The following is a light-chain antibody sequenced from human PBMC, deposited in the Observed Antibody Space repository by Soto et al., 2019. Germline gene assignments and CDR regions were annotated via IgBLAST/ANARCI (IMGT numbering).Light chain of an antibody. Sequence: QSALTQPASVSGSPGQSITISCTGTSSDIGGYKYVSWFQHHPGKAPKLMIYAVSNRPSGVSNRFSGSKSGNTASLTISGLQNEDEADYYCSSFTSISTWVFGGGTKLTVL. CDR2: AVS. J-gene: IGLJ3*02. V-gene: IGLV2-14*01. CDR3: SSFTSISTWV. CDR1: SSDIGGYKY.